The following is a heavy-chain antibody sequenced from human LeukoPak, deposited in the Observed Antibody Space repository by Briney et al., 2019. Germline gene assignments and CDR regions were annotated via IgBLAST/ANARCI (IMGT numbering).Heavy chain of an antibody. CDR3: AKCIVATNYYYYYMDV. J-gene: IGHJ6*03. Sequence: LPGGSLRLSCAASGFTFSSYAMTWVRQAPGKGLEWVSAISGSGGSTYYADSVKGRFTISRDNSKNTLYLQMNSLRAEDTAVYYCAKCIVATNYYYYYMDVWGKGTTVTVSS. D-gene: IGHD5-12*01. CDR1: GFTFSSYA. V-gene: IGHV3-23*01. CDR2: ISGSGGST.